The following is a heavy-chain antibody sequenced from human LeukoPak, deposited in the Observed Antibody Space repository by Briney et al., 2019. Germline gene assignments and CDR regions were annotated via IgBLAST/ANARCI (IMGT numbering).Heavy chain of an antibody. J-gene: IGHJ4*02. V-gene: IGHV3-23*01. CDR3: AKGDRGYSYGCFDY. CDR2: ISGSGGST. D-gene: IGHD5-18*01. Sequence: GGSLRLSCAASGFTFSSYAMSWVRQAPGEGLEWVSAISGSGGSTYYADSVKGRFTISRDNSKNTLYLQMNSLRAEDTAVYYCAKGDRGYSYGCFDYWGQGTLVTVSS. CDR1: GFTFSSYA.